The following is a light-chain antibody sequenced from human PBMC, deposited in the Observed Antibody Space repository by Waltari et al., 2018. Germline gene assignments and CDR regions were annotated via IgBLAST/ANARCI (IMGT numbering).Light chain of an antibody. J-gene: IGKJ2*01. Sequence: RASQSITRKYLAWYQQKPGQAPRLLIYGASSRAAGVPDRFSGSGSGTDFTLTINRLEPEDFAVYYCQQYGSSVMYTFGQGTKLEIK. CDR1: QSITRKY. V-gene: IGKV3-20*01. CDR2: GAS. CDR3: QQYGSSVMYT.